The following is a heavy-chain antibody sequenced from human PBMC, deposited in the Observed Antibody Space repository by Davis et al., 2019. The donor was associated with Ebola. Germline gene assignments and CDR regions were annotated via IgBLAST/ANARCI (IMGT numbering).Heavy chain of an antibody. V-gene: IGHV3-23*01. Sequence: GESLKISCVTSGITFSSNAMTWIRQTPGKGLEWVSDLSVTGLTNYADPVKGRFTISRDISKNTVYLQMSSLRAEDTAIYYCAKDIQGGSSYLDYWGQGSQVTVSS. J-gene: IGHJ4*02. CDR2: LSVTGLT. D-gene: IGHD3-16*01. CDR1: GITFSSNA. CDR3: AKDIQGGSSYLDY.